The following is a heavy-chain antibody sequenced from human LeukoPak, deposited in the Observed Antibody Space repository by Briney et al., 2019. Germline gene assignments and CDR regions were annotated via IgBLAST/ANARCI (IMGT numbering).Heavy chain of an antibody. CDR3: AREYNGDGNSN. J-gene: IGHJ4*02. CDR2: MNKGGSVK. V-gene: IGHV3-7*01. Sequence: GGSLRLSCAASGFTFSNYWMSWVRQAPGKGLEWVANMNKGGSVKYYVDSVKGRFTISRDNAKNSLYLQMNSLRAEDTAVYYCAREYNGDGNSNWGQGTLVTVSS. D-gene: IGHD2/OR15-2a*01. CDR1: GFTFSNYW.